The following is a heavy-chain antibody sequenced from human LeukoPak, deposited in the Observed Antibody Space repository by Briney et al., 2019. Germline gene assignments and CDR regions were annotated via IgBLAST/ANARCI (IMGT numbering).Heavy chain of an antibody. CDR3: ARDLPRAYYDSSGSPP. D-gene: IGHD3-22*01. CDR1: GFTFDDYA. CDR2: ISGDGGST. J-gene: IGHJ3*01. V-gene: IGHV3-43*02. Sequence: GGSLRLSCAASGFTFDDYAMHWVRQAPGKGLEWVSLISGDGGSTYYADSVKGRFTISRDNAKNSLYLQMNSLRAEDTALYYCARDLPRAYYDSSGSPPWGQGTMVTVSS.